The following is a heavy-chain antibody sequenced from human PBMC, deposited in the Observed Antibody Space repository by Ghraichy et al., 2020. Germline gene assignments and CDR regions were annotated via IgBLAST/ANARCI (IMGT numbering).Heavy chain of an antibody. V-gene: IGHV3-21*01. Sequence: GGSLRLSCAASGFTFSSYSMNWVRQAPGKGLEWVSSISSSSSYIYYADSVKGRFTISRDNAKNSLYLQMNSLRAEDTAVYYCARDFPHDSGSYFQLFDYWGQGTLVTVSS. CDR2: ISSSSSYI. CDR3: ARDFPHDSGSYFQLFDY. D-gene: IGHD1-26*01. J-gene: IGHJ4*02. CDR1: GFTFSSYS.